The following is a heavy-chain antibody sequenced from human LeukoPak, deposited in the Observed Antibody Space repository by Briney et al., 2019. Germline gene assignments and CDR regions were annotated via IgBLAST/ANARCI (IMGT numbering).Heavy chain of an antibody. CDR1: GFTFDDYA. Sequence: GRSLRLSCAASGFTFDDYAVHWVRQAPGKGLEWVSGISWNSGSIGYADSVKGRFTISRDNAKNSLYLQMNSLRAEDTALYYCAKDNGVSWGQGTLVTVSS. J-gene: IGHJ5*02. CDR3: AKDNGVS. CDR2: ISWNSGSI. V-gene: IGHV3-9*01. D-gene: IGHD3-10*01.